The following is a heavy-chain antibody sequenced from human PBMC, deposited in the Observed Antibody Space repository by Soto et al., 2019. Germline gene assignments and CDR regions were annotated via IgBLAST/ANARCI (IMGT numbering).Heavy chain of an antibody. CDR2: INPTGGST. V-gene: IGHV1-46*01. Sequence: ASVKVSCKASGYTFTNYYMHWVRQAPGQRLEWMGIINPTGGSTSYAQKFQARVTMTRDTSTNTVYMELSSLRSEDTAVYYCARAIVVVVAATPIRVFDYWGQGTLVTVSS. J-gene: IGHJ4*02. CDR3: ARAIVVVVAATPIRVFDY. D-gene: IGHD2-15*01. CDR1: GYTFTNYY.